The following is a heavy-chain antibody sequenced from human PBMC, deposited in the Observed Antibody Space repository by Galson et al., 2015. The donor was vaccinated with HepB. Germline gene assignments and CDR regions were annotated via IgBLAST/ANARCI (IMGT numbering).Heavy chain of an antibody. CDR1: GGSISSGGYY. D-gene: IGHD2-2*01. V-gene: IGHV4-31*03. CDR2: IYYSGST. J-gene: IGHJ4*02. CDR3: ATEVVPAASFDY. Sequence: TLSLTCTVSGGSISSGGYYWSWIRQHPGKGLEWIGYIYYSGSTYYNPSLKSRVTISVDTSKNQFSLKLSSVTAADTAVYYCATEVVPAASFDYWGQGTLVTVSS.